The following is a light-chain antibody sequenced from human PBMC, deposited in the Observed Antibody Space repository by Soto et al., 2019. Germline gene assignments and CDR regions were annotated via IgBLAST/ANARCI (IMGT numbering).Light chain of an antibody. V-gene: IGKV3-20*01. CDR2: GAS. CDR1: QSVSNNY. Sequence: EIVLTQSPGTLSLFPGERATLSCRASQSVSNNYLAWYQQRPGQAPRLLIYGASSRATGIPDRFSGSGSGTDFSLTIRRLEPEDFAVYYCQQYGSSRPWTFGQGTKVEIK. J-gene: IGKJ1*01. CDR3: QQYGSSRPWT.